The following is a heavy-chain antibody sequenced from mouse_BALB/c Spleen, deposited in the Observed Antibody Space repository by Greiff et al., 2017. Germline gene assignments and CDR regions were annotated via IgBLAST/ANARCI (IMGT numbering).Heavy chain of an antibody. Sequence: LMESGGGLVKPGGSLKLSCAASGFTFSSYTMSWVRQTPEKRLEWVATISSGGSYTYYPDSVKGRFTISRDNAKNTLYLQMSSLKSEDTAMYYCTRRGDYPYFDYWGQGTTLTVSS. CDR2: ISSGGSYT. V-gene: IGHV5-6-4*01. J-gene: IGHJ2*01. CDR3: TRRGDYPYFDY. D-gene: IGHD2-4*01. CDR1: GFTFSSYT.